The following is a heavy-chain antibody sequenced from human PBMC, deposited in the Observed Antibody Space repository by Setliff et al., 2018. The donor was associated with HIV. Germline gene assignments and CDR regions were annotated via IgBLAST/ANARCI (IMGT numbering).Heavy chain of an antibody. CDR3: AASADGDCATTSCTNWFDP. Sequence: PGGSLRLSCSASGVTFSDSAMHWVRQAPGKGLEWVGRIKTQPSNYATAYGASMEGRFTISRDDSKSTAYLQLSSLKVDDTAMYFCAASADGDCATTSCTNWFDPWGQGTLVTVSS. D-gene: IGHD2-21*01. CDR2: IKTQPSNYAT. J-gene: IGHJ5*02. V-gene: IGHV3-73*01. CDR1: GVTFSDSA.